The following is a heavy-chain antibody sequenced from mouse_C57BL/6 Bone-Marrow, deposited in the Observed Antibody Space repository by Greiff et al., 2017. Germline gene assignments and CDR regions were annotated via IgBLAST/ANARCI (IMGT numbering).Heavy chain of an antibody. J-gene: IGHJ4*01. V-gene: IGHV1-50*01. Sequence: QVQLKQPGAELVKPGASVKLSCKASGYTFTSYWMQWVKQRPGQGLEWIGEIDPSDSYTNYNQKFKGKATLTVDTSSSTAYMQLSSLTSEDSAVYYCARDGYYAMDYWGQGTSVTVSS. CDR2: IDPSDSYT. CDR3: ARDGYYAMDY. D-gene: IGHD2-3*01. CDR1: GYTFTSYW.